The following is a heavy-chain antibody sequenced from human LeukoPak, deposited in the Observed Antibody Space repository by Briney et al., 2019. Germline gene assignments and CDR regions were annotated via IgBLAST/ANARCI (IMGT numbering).Heavy chain of an antibody. J-gene: IGHJ4*02. V-gene: IGHV4-34*01. D-gene: IGHD3-3*01. Sequence: KASETLSLTCAVYGGSFSGYYWRWIRQPPGKGLEWIGEINHSGSTNYNPSLKSRVTISVDTSKNQFSLKLSSVTAADTAVYYCARGLKFIYDFWGYFDYWGQGTLVTVSS. CDR1: GGSFSGYY. CDR2: INHSGST. CDR3: ARGLKFIYDFWGYFDY.